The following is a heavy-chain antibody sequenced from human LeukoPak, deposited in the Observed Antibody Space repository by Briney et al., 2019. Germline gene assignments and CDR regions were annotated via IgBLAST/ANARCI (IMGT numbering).Heavy chain of an antibody. V-gene: IGHV3-66*02. Sequence: GGSLRLSCAASGFTVSSNYMSWVRQAPGKGLEWVSVIYSGGSTYYADSVKGRFTISRDNSKNTPYLQMNSLRAEDTAVYYCARESSQLRWTKDYWGQGTLVTVSS. CDR3: ARESSQLRWTKDY. CDR2: IYSGGST. CDR1: GFTVSSNY. D-gene: IGHD4-23*01. J-gene: IGHJ4*02.